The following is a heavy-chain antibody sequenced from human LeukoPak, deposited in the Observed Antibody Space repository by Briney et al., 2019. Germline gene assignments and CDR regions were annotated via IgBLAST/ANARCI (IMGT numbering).Heavy chain of an antibody. V-gene: IGHV4-39*01. CDR2: IYYSGST. J-gene: IGHJ2*01. CDR1: GGSISSSSYY. D-gene: IGHD3-22*01. CDR3: ARRGKSKNYYDSSGYYTWYFDL. Sequence: SETLSLTCTVSGGSISSSSYYWGWIRQPPGKGLEWIGSIYYSGSTYYNPSLKSRVTVSVDTSKNQFSLKLSSVTAADTAVYYCARRGKSKNYYDSSGYYTWYFDLWGRGTLVTVSS.